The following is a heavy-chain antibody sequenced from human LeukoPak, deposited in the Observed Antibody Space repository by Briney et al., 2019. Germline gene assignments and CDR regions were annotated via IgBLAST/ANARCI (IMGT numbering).Heavy chain of an antibody. CDR2: ISASGGST. CDR3: AKDLSGNDY. J-gene: IGHJ4*02. CDR1: GFTFSSPA. V-gene: IGHV3-23*01. Sequence: GGSLRLSCAASGFTFSSPAMTWVRQAPGKGLEWVSAISASGGSTYYADSVKGPFTISRDNSKNTLYLQMNSLRAQDTAVYYCAKDLSGNDYWGPGTLVTVSS.